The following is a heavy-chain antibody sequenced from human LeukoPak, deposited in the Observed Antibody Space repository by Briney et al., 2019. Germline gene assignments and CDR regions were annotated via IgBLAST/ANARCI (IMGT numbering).Heavy chain of an antibody. CDR2: IYSGGST. D-gene: IGHD4-17*01. V-gene: IGHV3-53*01. CDR3: AREADYGDYGARVLGLDY. J-gene: IGHJ4*02. Sequence: PGGSLRLSCAASGFTVSSNYMSWVRQAPGKGLEWVSVIYSGGSTYYADSVKGRFTISRDNSKNTLYLQMNSLRAEDTAVYYCAREADYGDYGARVLGLDYWGQGTLVTVSS. CDR1: GFTVSSNY.